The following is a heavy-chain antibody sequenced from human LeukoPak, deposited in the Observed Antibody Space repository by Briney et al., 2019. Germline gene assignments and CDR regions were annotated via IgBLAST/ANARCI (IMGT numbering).Heavy chain of an antibody. CDR2: INHSGST. V-gene: IGHV4-34*01. CDR3: ASRFSGYYPYYFDY. Sequence: PSETLSLTCAVHGGSFSGYYWSWIRQPPGKGREWIGEINHSGSTNYNPSLKSRVTISVDTSKNQFSLKLSSVTAADTAVYYCASRFSGYYPYYFDYWGQGTLVTVSS. CDR1: GGSFSGYY. J-gene: IGHJ4*02. D-gene: IGHD3-22*01.